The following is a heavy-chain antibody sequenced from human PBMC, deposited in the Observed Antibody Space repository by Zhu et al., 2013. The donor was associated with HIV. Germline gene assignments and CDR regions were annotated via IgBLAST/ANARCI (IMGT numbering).Heavy chain of an antibody. D-gene: IGHD6-19*01. CDR2: IIPIFGRP. CDR1: GDTFSTYA. Sequence: QVQLVQSGAEVKKPGSSVKVSCKTSGDTFSTYAISWVRQAPGQGLDWMGGIIPIFGRPNYAQKFQGRVTITADKSTSTAYMELSSLRSEDTAVYYCARAQGYSSGGFLGWFDPWGQGTLVTVSS. CDR3: ARAQGYSSGGFLGWFDP. V-gene: IGHV1-69*06. J-gene: IGHJ5*02.